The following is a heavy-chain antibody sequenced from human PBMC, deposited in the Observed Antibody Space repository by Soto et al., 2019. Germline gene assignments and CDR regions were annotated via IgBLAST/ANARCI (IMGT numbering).Heavy chain of an antibody. CDR2: INAGNGNT. Sequence: QVQLVQSGAEVKKPGASVKVSCKASGYTFTTYAMHWVRQAPGQRFEWMGWINAGNGNTKYSQKFQGRVTITTDTSASTAYMELSSLRSEDTAVYYCARDPCIIRCPDYGGQGTLVTVSS. D-gene: IGHD2-15*01. CDR1: GYTFTTYA. CDR3: ARDPCIIRCPDY. J-gene: IGHJ4*02. V-gene: IGHV1-3*01.